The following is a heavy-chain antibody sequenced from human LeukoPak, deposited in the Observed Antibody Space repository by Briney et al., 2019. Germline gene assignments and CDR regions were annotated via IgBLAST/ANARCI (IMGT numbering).Heavy chain of an antibody. V-gene: IGHV3-30-3*01. J-gene: IGHJ4*02. D-gene: IGHD1-26*01. Sequence: GGSLRLSCAASGFTFSSYAMHWVRQAPGKGLEWVAVISYDGSNKYYADSAKGRFTISRDNSKNTLYLQMNSLRAEDTAVYYCARDSHPIVGALFDYWGQGTLVTVSS. CDR3: ARDSHPIVGALFDY. CDR2: ISYDGSNK. CDR1: GFTFSSYA.